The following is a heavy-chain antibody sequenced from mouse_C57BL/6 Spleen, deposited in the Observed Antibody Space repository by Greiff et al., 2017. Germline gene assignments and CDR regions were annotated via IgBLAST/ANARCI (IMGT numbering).Heavy chain of an antibody. D-gene: IGHD1-1*01. CDR2: ISSGGDYI. Sequence: EVKLEESGEGLVKPGGSLKLSCAASGFTFSSYAMSWVRQTPEKRLEWVAYISSGGDYIYYADTVKGRFTISRDNARNTLYLQMSSLKSEDTAMYYCTRGGTTVAYWYFDVWGTGTTVTVSS. CDR3: TRGGTTVAYWYFDV. J-gene: IGHJ1*03. CDR1: GFTFSSYA. V-gene: IGHV5-9-1*02.